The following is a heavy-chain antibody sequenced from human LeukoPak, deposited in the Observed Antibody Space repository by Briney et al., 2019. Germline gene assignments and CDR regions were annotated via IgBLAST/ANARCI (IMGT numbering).Heavy chain of an antibody. CDR1: GFRFSNYW. Sequence: GGSLRLSCVASGFRFSNYWMVWVRQAPGKGLEWVANIKEDGIEKYYVDSVRGRCTISRDNAKNSLYLQMNSLRDDDTAIYYCARSGYFYDAFDIWGQGTMVTVSS. V-gene: IGHV3-7*04. CDR2: IKEDGIEK. D-gene: IGHD3-22*01. CDR3: ARSGYFYDAFDI. J-gene: IGHJ3*02.